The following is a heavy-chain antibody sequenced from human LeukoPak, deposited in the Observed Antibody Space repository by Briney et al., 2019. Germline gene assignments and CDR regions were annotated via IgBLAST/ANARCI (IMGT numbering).Heavy chain of an antibody. Sequence: GASVKVSCRASGYTFTSYYMHWVRQAPGQGLEWMGIINPSGGSTSYAQKFQGRVTMTRDMSTSTVYMELSSLRSEDTAVYYCARAGGYCGGDCYPQHYYHYYYMDVWGKGTTVTVSS. CDR1: GYTFTSYY. V-gene: IGHV1-46*01. J-gene: IGHJ6*03. CDR2: INPSGGST. D-gene: IGHD2-21*02. CDR3: ARAGGYCGGDCYPQHYYHYYYMDV.